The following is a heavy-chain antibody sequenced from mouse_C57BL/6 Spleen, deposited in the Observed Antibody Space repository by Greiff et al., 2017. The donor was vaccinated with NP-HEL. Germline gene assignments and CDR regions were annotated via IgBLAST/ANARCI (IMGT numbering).Heavy chain of an antibody. D-gene: IGHD4-1*01. CDR2: IYPGSGST. V-gene: IGHV1-55*01. CDR1: GYTFTSYW. CDR3: ARSVTGSFAY. Sequence: QVQLKQPGAELVKPGASVKMSCKASGYTFTSYWITWVKQRPGQGLEWIGDIYPGSGSTNYNEKFQSKATLTVDTSSSTAYMQLSSLTSEDSAVYYCARSVTGSFAYWGQGTLVTVSA. J-gene: IGHJ3*01.